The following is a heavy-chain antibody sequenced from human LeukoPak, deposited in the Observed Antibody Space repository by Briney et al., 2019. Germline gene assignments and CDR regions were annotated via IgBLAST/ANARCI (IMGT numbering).Heavy chain of an antibody. CDR1: GYTLTGYY. V-gene: IGHV1-2*02. CDR3: ARENIEQWPAFDY. Sequence: ASVKVSCKASGYTLTGYYMHWVRQAPGQGPEWMGWINGNSGGTKYAQKFEGRVTMTSDTSTSTVQMDLGSLRSDDTAVYYCARENIEQWPAFDYWGQGTPVTVSS. CDR2: INGNSGGT. D-gene: IGHD1/OR15-1a*01. J-gene: IGHJ4*02.